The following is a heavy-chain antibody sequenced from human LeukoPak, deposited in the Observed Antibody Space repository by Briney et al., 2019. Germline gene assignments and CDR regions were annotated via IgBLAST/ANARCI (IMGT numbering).Heavy chain of an antibody. D-gene: IGHD3-9*01. CDR3: ARSPHILTGENFDY. CDR2: INPNSGGT. V-gene: IGHV1-2*02. CDR1: GYTFTGYY. Sequence: ASVKVSCKASGYTFTGYYMHWVRQAPGQGLEWMGWINPNSGGTNYAQKFQGRVTMTRDTSITTAYMEMSRLRSDDTALYYCARSPHILTGENFDYWGQGTLVTVSS. J-gene: IGHJ4*02.